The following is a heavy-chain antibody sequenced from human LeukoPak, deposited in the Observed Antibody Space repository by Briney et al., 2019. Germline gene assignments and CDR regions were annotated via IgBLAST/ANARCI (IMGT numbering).Heavy chain of an antibody. CDR1: GFSFNSFA. J-gene: IGHJ6*02. CDR3: ARDGARSAKYGMDV. Sequence: GGSLRLSCAASGFSFNSFAMHWVRQAPGKGLEWVAVISYDGSNKYYADSVKGRFTISRDNSKNTLYLQMNSLRAEDTAVYYCARDGARSAKYGMDVWGQGTTVTASS. CDR2: ISYDGSNK. D-gene: IGHD4/OR15-4a*01. V-gene: IGHV3-30*19.